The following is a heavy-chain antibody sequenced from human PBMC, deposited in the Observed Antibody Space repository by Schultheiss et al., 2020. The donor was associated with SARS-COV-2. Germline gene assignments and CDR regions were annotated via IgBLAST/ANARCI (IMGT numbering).Heavy chain of an antibody. CDR1: GFTVSSNY. Sequence: GESLKISCAASGFTVSSNYMSWVRQAPGKGLEWVSVIYSGGSTYYADSVKGRFTISRDNSKNTLYLQMNSLRAEDTAVYYCARGQGGSSSPWYYYYGMDVWGQGTTVTVSS. V-gene: IGHV3-66*01. CDR2: IYSGGST. J-gene: IGHJ6*02. D-gene: IGHD6-6*01. CDR3: ARGQGGSSSPWYYYYGMDV.